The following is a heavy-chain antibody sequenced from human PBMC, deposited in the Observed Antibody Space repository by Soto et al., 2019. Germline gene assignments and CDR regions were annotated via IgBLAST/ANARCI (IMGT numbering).Heavy chain of an antibody. V-gene: IGHV3-30-3*01. CDR1: GFTFSSYA. D-gene: IGHD5-18*01. J-gene: IGHJ2*01. Sequence: GGSLRLSCAASGFTFSSYAMHWVRQAPGKGLEWVAVISYDGSNKYYADSVKGRFTISRDNSKNTLYLQMNGLRAEDTAVYYCARDPLWGTAMVLWYFDLWGRGTLVPVSS. CDR3: ARDPLWGTAMVLWYFDL. CDR2: ISYDGSNK.